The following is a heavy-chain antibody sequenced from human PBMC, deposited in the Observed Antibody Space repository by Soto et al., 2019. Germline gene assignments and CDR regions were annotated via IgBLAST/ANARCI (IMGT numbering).Heavy chain of an antibody. Sequence: QVQLVQSGAEVKKPGSSVKVSCKASGGTFSSYAISWVRQAPGQGLEWMGGIIPIFGTANYAQKFQGRVTITADEPTSTAYMELSSLISEDTAVDYCARDLAPEGSIWDMYYFDDWCQGTLVTVSS. D-gene: IGHD6-13*01. V-gene: IGHV1-69*01. CDR2: IIPIFGTA. J-gene: IGHJ4*02. CDR3: ARDLAPEGSIWDMYYFDD. CDR1: GGTFSSYA.